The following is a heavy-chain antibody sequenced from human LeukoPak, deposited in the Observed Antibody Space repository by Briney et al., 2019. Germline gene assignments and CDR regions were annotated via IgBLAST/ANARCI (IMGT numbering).Heavy chain of an antibody. V-gene: IGHV3-30*02. CDR1: GFSFSSYG. CDR2: IRYDGSNK. D-gene: IGHD3-16*01. CDR3: AKDLGGLHDWFDP. J-gene: IGHJ5*02. Sequence: QPGGSLRLSCAASGFSFSSYGMHWVRQAPGKGLEWVAFIRYDGSNKYYADSVKGRFTISRDNSKNTLYLQMNSLRAEDRAVYYCAKDLGGLHDWFDPWGQGTLVTVSS.